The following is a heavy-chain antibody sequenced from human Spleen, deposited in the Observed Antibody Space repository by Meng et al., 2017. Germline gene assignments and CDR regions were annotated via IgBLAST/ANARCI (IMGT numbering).Heavy chain of an antibody. D-gene: IGHD3-22*01. Sequence: AAVKVSCKAAGYTFTSYGISWVRQAAGQGLEGMGWISAYNGNTNNAQKPQGRVTITADESTSTDYMELSSLRSEDTAVDYCAREESPPEEHYYDSSGYYYRYFQHWGQGTLVTVSS. V-gene: IGHV1-18*01. CDR1: GYTFTSYG. CDR2: ISAYNGNT. CDR3: AREESPPEEHYYDSSGYYYRYFQH. J-gene: IGHJ1*01.